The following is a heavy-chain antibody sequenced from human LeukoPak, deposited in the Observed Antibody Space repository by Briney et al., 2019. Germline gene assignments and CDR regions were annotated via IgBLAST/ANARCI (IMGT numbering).Heavy chain of an antibody. Sequence: KPSQTLSLTCAVSGGSISSGGYSWSWIRQPPGKGLEWIGYIYHSGSTYYNPSLKSRVTISVDRSKNQFSLKLSSVTAADTAVYYCARESSSWKYNWFDPWGQGTLVTVSS. D-gene: IGHD6-13*01. V-gene: IGHV4-30-2*01. CDR2: IYHSGST. J-gene: IGHJ5*02. CDR3: ARESSSWKYNWFDP. CDR1: GGSISSGGYS.